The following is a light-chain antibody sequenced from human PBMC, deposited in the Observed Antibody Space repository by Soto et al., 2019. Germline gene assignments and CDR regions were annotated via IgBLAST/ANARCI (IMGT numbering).Light chain of an antibody. J-gene: IGKJ1*01. V-gene: IGKV3-15*01. CDR2: ITS. Sequence: IVLTQSPATLSVSPGERATLSCRASQSVNYNLAWYQQKPGHAPRLLIYITSTRATGIPARFSGSGSGTEFTLTISSLQSEDSAVYYCQQYNNWPSWTFGQGTNVDIK. CDR3: QQYNNWPSWT. CDR1: QSVNYN.